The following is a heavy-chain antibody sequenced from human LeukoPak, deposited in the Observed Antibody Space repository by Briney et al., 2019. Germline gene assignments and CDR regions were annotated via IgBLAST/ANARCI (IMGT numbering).Heavy chain of an antibody. V-gene: IGHV1-2*06. D-gene: IGHD5-24*01. J-gene: IGHJ4*02. Sequence: GASVKVSCKVSGYTLTELSMHWVRQAPGQGLERMGRINPNSGGTNYAQKFQGRVTMTRDTSISTAYMELSRLRSDDTAVYYCARRGGDGYNLGYFDYWGQGTLVTVSS. CDR2: INPNSGGT. CDR3: ARRGGDGYNLGYFDY. CDR1: GYTLTELS.